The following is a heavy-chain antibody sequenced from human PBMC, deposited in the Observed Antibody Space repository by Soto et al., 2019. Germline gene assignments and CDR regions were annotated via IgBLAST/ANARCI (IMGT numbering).Heavy chain of an antibody. J-gene: IGHJ4*02. CDR2: IYHSGST. CDR3: NRAEAAYTYSVS. V-gene: IGHV4-30-2*01. Sequence: PSEALSLSKTVSGGFVSPGNYYVRWIRQQPVKGLEWIGYIYHSGSTYYNPSLKSRVTISVDRSKNQFSLKLSSVTAADTAVYYFNRAEAAYTYSVSWGQGPPVT. D-gene: IGHD4-4*01. CDR1: GGFVSPGNYY.